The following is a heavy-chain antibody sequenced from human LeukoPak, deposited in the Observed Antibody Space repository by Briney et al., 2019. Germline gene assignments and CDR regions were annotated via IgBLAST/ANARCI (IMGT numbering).Heavy chain of an antibody. CDR1: GFTFSSYS. V-gene: IGHV3-21*01. Sequence: GGSLRLSCAASGFTFSSYSMSWVRQGPGKGLEWVSSISSSSTYKYYAGSVKGRFTISRDNAKNSLYLQMNSLRAEDTALYYCARGRYSGSYLLDYWGQGTLVTISS. CDR3: ARGRYSGSYLLDY. CDR2: ISSSSTYK. J-gene: IGHJ4*02. D-gene: IGHD1-26*01.